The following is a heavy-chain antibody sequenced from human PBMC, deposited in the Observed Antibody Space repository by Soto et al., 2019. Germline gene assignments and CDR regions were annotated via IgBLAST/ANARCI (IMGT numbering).Heavy chain of an antibody. V-gene: IGHV1-69*02. CDR1: GGTFSSYT. CDR2: IIPILGIA. D-gene: IGHD3-22*01. CDR3: ARTPYRSGYYPARLYYFDY. J-gene: IGHJ4*02. Sequence: GASVKVSCKASGGTFSSYTISWVRQAPGQGLEWMGRIIPILGIANYAQKFQGRVTITADKSTSTAYMELSSLRSEDTAVYYCARTPYRSGYYPARLYYFDYWGQGTLVTVSS.